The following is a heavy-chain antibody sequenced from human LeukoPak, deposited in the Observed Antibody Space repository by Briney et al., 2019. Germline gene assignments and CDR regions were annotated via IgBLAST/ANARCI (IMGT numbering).Heavy chain of an antibody. J-gene: IGHJ4*02. CDR1: GFTFSNAW. CDR2: IKSKTDGGTT. Sequence: PGGSLRLSCAASGFTFSNAWMSWVRQAPGKGLEWVGRIKSKTDGGTTDYAAPVKGRFTISRDDSKNTLYLQMNSLKTEDTAVYYCTTKICSSTSCSGDYWGQGTLVTVSS. V-gene: IGHV3-15*01. CDR3: TTKICSSTSCSGDY. D-gene: IGHD2-2*01.